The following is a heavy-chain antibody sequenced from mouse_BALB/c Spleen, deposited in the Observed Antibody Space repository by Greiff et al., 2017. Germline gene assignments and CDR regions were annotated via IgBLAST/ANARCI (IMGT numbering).Heavy chain of an antibody. CDR3: ARGGGAMDY. Sequence: EVKLMESGGGLVKPGGSLKLSCAASGFTFSSYAMSWVRQTPEKRLEWVASISSGGSTYYPDSVKGRFTISRDNARNILYLQMSSRRSEDTAMYYCARGGGAMDYWGQGTSVTVSS. V-gene: IGHV5-6-5*01. CDR2: ISSGGST. J-gene: IGHJ4*01. CDR1: GFTFSSYA.